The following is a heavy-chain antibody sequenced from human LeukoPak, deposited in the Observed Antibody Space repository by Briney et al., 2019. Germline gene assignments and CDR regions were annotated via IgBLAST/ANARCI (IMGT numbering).Heavy chain of an antibody. CDR3: TRDIVVVPAAIYYYYYYGMDV. J-gene: IGHJ6*04. Sequence: GGSLRLSCTASGFTFGDYAMSWVRQAPGKGLEWVGFIRSNAYGVTTEYAASVKGRFTISRDDSKSIAYLQMNSLKTEDTAVYYCTRDIVVVPAAIYYYYYYGMDVWGKGTTVTVSS. CDR2: IRSNAYGVTT. CDR1: GFTFGDYA. D-gene: IGHD2-2*01. V-gene: IGHV3-49*04.